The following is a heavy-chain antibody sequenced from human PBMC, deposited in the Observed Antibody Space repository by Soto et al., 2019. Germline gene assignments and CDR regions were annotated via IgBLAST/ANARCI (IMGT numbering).Heavy chain of an antibody. D-gene: IGHD5-18*01. CDR2: IFATSTTI. CDR1: GFTFSSYS. J-gene: IGHJ4*01. Sequence: GGSPRLSCVASGFTFSSYSMVWVRQAPGKGLEWISYIFATSTTIYYADSVKGRFTVSRDNTQNSLFLLMNSLRAEDTAVYYCVRDRDLDRDMVHGDFWGQGTLVTVSS. CDR3: VRDRDLDRDMVHGDF. V-gene: IGHV3-48*04.